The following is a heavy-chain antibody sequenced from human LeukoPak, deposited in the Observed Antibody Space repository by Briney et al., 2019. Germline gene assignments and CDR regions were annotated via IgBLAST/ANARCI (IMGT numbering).Heavy chain of an antibody. V-gene: IGHV3-9*01. CDR2: ISWNSGSI. J-gene: IGHJ4*02. Sequence: AGGSLRLSCAASGFTFDDYAMHWVRQAPGKGPEWVSGISWNSGSIGYADSVKGRFTISRDNAKNSLYLQMNSLRAEDTALYYCAKDMGYSGSYQHFDYWGQGTLVTVSS. CDR1: GFTFDDYA. CDR3: AKDMGYSGSYQHFDY. D-gene: IGHD1-26*01.